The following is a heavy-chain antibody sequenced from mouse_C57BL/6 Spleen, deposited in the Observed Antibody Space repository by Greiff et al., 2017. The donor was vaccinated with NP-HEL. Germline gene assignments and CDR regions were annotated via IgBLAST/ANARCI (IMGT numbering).Heavy chain of an antibody. CDR1: GFTFSSYA. Sequence: EVKLQESGGGLVKPGGSLKLSCAASGFTFSSYAMSWVRQTPEKRLEWVATISDGGSYTYYPDNVKGRFTISRDNAKNNLYLQMSHLKSEDTAMYYCASRDYDYLFDYWGQGTTLTVSS. D-gene: IGHD2-4*01. CDR3: ASRDYDYLFDY. CDR2: ISDGGSYT. J-gene: IGHJ2*01. V-gene: IGHV5-4*03.